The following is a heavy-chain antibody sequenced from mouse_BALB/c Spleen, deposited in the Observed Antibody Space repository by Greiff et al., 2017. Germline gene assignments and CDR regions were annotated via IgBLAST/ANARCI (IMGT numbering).Heavy chain of an antibody. V-gene: IGHV5-17*02. CDR3: ARVSRYWYFDV. CDR1: GFTFSSFG. Sequence: EVKLMESGGGLVQPGGSRKLSCAASGFTFSSFGMHWVRQAPEKGLEWVAYISSGSSTIYYADTVKGRFTISRDNPKNTLFLQMTSLRSEDTAMYYCARVSRYWYFDVWGAGTTVTVSS. D-gene: IGHD6-1*01. CDR2: ISSGSSTI. J-gene: IGHJ1*01.